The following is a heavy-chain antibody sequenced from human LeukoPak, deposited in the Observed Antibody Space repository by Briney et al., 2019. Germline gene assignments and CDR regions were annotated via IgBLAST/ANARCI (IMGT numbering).Heavy chain of an antibody. Sequence: PGGSLRLSCAASGFTFSSYAMNWVRQAPGKGLEWVSGISGSGGSTYYADSVKGRFTISRDNSKNTLYLQMNSLRAEDTAVYYCAKVPSSGWYRTPFDYWGQGTLVTVSS. CDR3: AKVPSSGWYRTPFDY. CDR2: ISGSGGST. D-gene: IGHD6-19*01. J-gene: IGHJ4*02. V-gene: IGHV3-23*01. CDR1: GFTFSSYA.